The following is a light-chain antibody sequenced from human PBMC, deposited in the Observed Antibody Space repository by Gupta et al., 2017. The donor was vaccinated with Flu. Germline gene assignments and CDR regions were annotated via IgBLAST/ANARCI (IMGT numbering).Light chain of an antibody. CDR2: KDN. J-gene: IGLJ2*01. Sequence: SSELTQPPSVSVSPGQTARITCSGDMLPQQYAYWYQQKPHQAPLLIILKDNERSSGISERFSGSSSGTAVTLTISEVQAEDEADYYCQSVDSSGHYEVVFGGGTKLTVL. V-gene: IGLV3-25*03. CDR1: MLPQQY. CDR3: QSVDSSGHYEVV.